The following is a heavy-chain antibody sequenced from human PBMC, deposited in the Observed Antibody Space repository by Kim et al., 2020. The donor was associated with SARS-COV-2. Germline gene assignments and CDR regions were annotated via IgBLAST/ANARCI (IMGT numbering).Heavy chain of an antibody. Sequence: SETLSLTCTVSGGSISSGGYYWSWIRQHPGKGLEWIGYIYYSGSTYYNPSLKSRVTISVDTSKNQFSLKLSSVTAADTAVYYCARARRYGDYDLDYWGQGTLVTVSS. CDR1: GGSISSGGYY. J-gene: IGHJ4*02. CDR3: ARARRYGDYDLDY. CDR2: IYYSGST. V-gene: IGHV4-31*03. D-gene: IGHD4-17*01.